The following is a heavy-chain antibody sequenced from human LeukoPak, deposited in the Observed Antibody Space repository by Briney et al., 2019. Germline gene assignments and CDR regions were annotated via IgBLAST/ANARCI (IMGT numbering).Heavy chain of an antibody. V-gene: IGHV1-2*02. Sequence: ASVKVSCKASGYTFTDYYVHWVRQAPGQGLEWMGWINPHSGGTNFAQKFQGRVTMTRDTSISTAYMELRSLRSDDTAVYYCARDKDVDIVADFWGQGTLVTVSS. D-gene: IGHD5-12*01. CDR3: ARDKDVDIVADF. CDR1: GYTFTDYY. CDR2: INPHSGGT. J-gene: IGHJ4*02.